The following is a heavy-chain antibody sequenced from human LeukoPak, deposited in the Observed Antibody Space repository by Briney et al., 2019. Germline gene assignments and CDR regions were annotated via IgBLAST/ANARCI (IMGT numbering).Heavy chain of an antibody. J-gene: IGHJ4*02. CDR3: ASGHGDYAGYLDY. CDR1: GGSISGAYY. D-gene: IGHD4-17*01. CDR2: IYYSGTT. Sequence: PSQTLSLTCSVSGGSISGAYYWSWIRQHPGKGLEYFGYIYYSGTTYYNPSLQSRVTISVDTSKNQFSLKLNSVTAADTAVYYCASGHGDYAGYLDYWGQGTLVTVSS. V-gene: IGHV4-31*03.